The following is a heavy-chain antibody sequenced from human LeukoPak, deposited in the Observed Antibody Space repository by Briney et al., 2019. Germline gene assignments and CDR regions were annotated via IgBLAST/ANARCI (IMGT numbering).Heavy chain of an antibody. V-gene: IGHV3-23*01. CDR3: AMTRNYAFDI. J-gene: IGHJ3*02. D-gene: IGHD1-14*01. Sequence: GGSLRLSCAASGFTFSSYSMNWVRQAPGKGLEWVSVISGGAGSTYYADSVKGRFTISRDNSKNTLYLQMNSLRAEDTAVYYCAMTRNYAFDIWGQGTMVTVSS. CDR1: GFTFSSYS. CDR2: ISGGAGST.